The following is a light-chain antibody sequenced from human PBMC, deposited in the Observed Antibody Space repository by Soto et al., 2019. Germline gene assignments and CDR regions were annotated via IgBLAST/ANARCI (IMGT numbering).Light chain of an antibody. CDR3: QHRSNWPLT. Sequence: EIVLTQSPATLSLSPGERATLSCRASQSISSYLGWYQQKPGQAPRLLIYDASNRATGIPARFSGSGSGTDFTLTISSLEPEDFAVYCCQHRSNWPLTFGGGTKVEIK. CDR1: QSISSY. V-gene: IGKV3-11*01. CDR2: DAS. J-gene: IGKJ4*01.